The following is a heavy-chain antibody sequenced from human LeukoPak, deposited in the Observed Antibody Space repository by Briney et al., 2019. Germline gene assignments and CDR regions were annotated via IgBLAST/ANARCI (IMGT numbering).Heavy chain of an antibody. CDR1: GFTFSSYE. J-gene: IGHJ4*02. CDR3: VISSGWKGGYYFDF. Sequence: GGSLSLSCAASGFTFSSYEMNWVRQAPGKGLEWVSYISGSSSTIYYADSVKGRFTISRDNAKNSLYLQMNSLRAEDTGVYYCVISSGWKGGYYFDFWGQGTLVTVSA. V-gene: IGHV3-48*03. D-gene: IGHD6-19*01. CDR2: ISGSSSTI.